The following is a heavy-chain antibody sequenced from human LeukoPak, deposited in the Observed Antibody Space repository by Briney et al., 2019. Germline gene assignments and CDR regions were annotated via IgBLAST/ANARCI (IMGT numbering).Heavy chain of an antibody. CDR1: GFTFCSYA. CDR2: ISYDGSNK. D-gene: IGHD3-9*01. J-gene: IGHJ4*02. Sequence: ARSLTLTCAVSGFTFCSYAMHWVRQAQGKGLELVAVISYDGSNKYYADSVKGRFTISRDNSKNTLYLQMNSLRAEDTAVYYCATLLTYYDILTEVDKWGQGTLVTVSS. CDR3: ATLLTYYDILTEVDK. V-gene: IGHV3-30*04.